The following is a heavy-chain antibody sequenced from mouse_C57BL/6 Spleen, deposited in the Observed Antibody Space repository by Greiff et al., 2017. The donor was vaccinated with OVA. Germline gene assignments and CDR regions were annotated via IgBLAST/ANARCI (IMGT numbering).Heavy chain of an antibody. D-gene: IGHD1-1*01. V-gene: IGHV1-75*01. CDR2: IFPGSGST. CDR1: GYTFTDYY. Sequence: QVQLQQPGPELVKPGASVKISCKASGYTFTDYYINWVKQRPGQGLEWIGWIFPGSGSTYYNEKFKGKATLTVDKSSSTAYMLLSSLTSEDSAVYFCARFDYYGSSYGYFDVWGTGTTVTVSS. CDR3: ARFDYYGSSYGYFDV. J-gene: IGHJ1*03.